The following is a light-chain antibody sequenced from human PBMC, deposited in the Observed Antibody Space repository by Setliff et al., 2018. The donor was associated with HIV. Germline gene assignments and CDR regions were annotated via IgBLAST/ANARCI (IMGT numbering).Light chain of an antibody. V-gene: IGLV2-14*01. Sequence: QSALTQPASVSGSPGQSITISCTGTSSDIGGYNYVSWYQQHPGKVPKLMIYEVNNRPSGVSNRFSGSKSGNTASLTISGLQAEDESDYYCCSYAGSSTYVFGSGTKVTVL. CDR1: SSDIGGYNY. J-gene: IGLJ1*01. CDR3: CSYAGSSTYV. CDR2: EVN.